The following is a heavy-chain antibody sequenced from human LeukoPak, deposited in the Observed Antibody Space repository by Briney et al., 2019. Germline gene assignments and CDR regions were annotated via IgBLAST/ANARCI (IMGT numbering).Heavy chain of an antibody. V-gene: IGHV1-24*01. D-gene: IGHD1-26*01. CDR1: GYTLTELS. J-gene: IGHJ4*02. CDR2: FDPEDGET. Sequence: GASVKVSCKVSGYTLTELSMHWVRQAPGKGLEWMGGFDPEDGETIYAQKFQGRVTMTEDISTDTAYMELSSLRSEDTAVYYCATGEVGAFNFDYWGQGTLVTVSS. CDR3: ATGEVGAFNFDY.